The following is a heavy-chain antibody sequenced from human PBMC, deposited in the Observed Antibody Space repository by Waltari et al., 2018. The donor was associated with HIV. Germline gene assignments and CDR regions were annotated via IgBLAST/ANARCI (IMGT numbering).Heavy chain of an antibody. V-gene: IGHV3-23*01. CDR3: AKGGLATGYSFGS. D-gene: IGHD3-9*01. CDR1: GFTFSSSA. J-gene: IGHJ4*02. CDR2: ISDIGHYI. Sequence: EVRLLESGGGLEQPGGSLRLACAASGFTFSSSAMSWVRQAPGKGLEWLSAISDIGHYIFYSDSVKGRFTISRDNSRNTLYLQMDSLRVEDTAVYYCAKGGLATGYSFGSWGQGTLVTVSS.